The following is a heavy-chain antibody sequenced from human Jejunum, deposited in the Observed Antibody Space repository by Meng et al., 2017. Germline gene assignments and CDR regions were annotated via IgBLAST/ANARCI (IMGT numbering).Heavy chain of an antibody. D-gene: IGHD3-10*01. J-gene: IGHJ4*02. CDR2: IDHSGST. V-gene: IGHV4-34*01. Sequence: QQWGAGLLKPSETLSLTCAVYGGSFSGYYCGWIRQAPGKGLEWIGDIDHSGSTNYNPSLKNRVTISVDTSRNQISLNLNSVTAADTAVYYCARGGDPRAYYFDYWGQGNLVTVSS. CDR3: ARGGDPRAYYFDY. CDR1: GGSFSGYY.